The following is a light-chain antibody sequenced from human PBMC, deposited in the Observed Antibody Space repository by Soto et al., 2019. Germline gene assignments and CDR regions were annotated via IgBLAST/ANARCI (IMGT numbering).Light chain of an antibody. CDR3: LQNDNFPRT. J-gene: IGKJ1*01. CDR1: QGIRSH. Sequence: DIQMTQSPSSLSASVGDRVTITCRASQGIRSHLGWYQQKPGKAPQRLIYGASTLQAGVPSRFSGSGSGTEFTLTICRLQPEDFATYYCLQNDNFPRTFGQGTKVEIK. CDR2: GAS. V-gene: IGKV1-17*01.